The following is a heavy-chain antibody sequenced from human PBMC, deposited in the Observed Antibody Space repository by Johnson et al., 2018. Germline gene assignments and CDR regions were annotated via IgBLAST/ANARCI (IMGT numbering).Heavy chain of an antibody. CDR1: GFTFDDYA. J-gene: IGHJ3*02. Sequence: VQLVQSGGGLVQPGRSLRLSCAASGFTFDDYAMHWVRQAPGKGLEWVSGISWNSGSIGYADSVKGRFTISRDNAKNSLYLQMNSLRAEDTALYYCAKDRGSIMRTFGGPGDAFDIWGKGTMVTVSS. D-gene: IGHD3-16*01. V-gene: IGHV3-9*01. CDR3: AKDRGSIMRTFGGPGDAFDI. CDR2: ISWNSGSI.